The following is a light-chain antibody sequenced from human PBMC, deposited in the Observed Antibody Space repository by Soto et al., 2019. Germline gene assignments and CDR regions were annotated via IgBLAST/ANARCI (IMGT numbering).Light chain of an antibody. CDR1: QRISTY. CDR2: AAS. Sequence: IQMTQSPSTLSAGVGDRVTITCRASQRISTYLNWYQQKPGKAPTLLIYAASSLQSGVPSRFSGGGSGTDFTLTINTLQPEDFATYFCQQCYSSPRTFGQGTKVDIK. J-gene: IGKJ1*01. CDR3: QQCYSSPRT. V-gene: IGKV1-39*01.